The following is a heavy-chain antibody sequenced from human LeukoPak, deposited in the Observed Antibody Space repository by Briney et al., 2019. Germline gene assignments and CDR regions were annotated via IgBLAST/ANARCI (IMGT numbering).Heavy chain of an antibody. Sequence: GGSLRLSCAASGFIFSDYYMSWVRRAPGMGLEWIACISSGGGSLFYADSVKGRFTVSRDNAKNSLYLQMNGLRAEDTAVYYCARPDSRYFFGIDVWGPGTTVTVSS. D-gene: IGHD2/OR15-2a*01. J-gene: IGHJ6*02. CDR1: GFIFSDYY. V-gene: IGHV3-11*01. CDR3: ARPDSRYFFGIDV. CDR2: ISSGGGSL.